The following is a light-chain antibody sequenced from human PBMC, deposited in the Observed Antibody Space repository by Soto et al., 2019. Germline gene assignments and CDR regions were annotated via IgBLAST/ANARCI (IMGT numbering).Light chain of an antibody. CDR1: SSNIGSNT. J-gene: IGLJ3*02. Sequence: QSVLTQPPSASGTPGQRVTISCSGSSSNIGSNTVNWYQQLPGTAPKLLIYSNNQRPSGVPDRFSGSKSGTSASLAISGLQSEDEADYYCAGWDDSLNVPNWVFGGGTKLTVL. CDR2: SNN. V-gene: IGLV1-44*01. CDR3: AGWDDSLNVPNWV.